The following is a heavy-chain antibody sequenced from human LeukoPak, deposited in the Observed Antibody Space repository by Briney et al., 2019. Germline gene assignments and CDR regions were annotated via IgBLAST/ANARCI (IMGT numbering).Heavy chain of an antibody. J-gene: IGHJ5*02. Sequence: SETLSLTCTLSGGSIRHYYWSWIRQPPGKGLVWIGNIFYSGSTNYNPSLKSRVTISLDTSKNQFSLKLTSVSAADTAVYYCAREGGSYYHWFDPWGQGTLVTVSS. CDR1: GGSIRHYY. CDR2: IFYSGST. CDR3: AREGGSYYHWFDP. V-gene: IGHV4-59*01. D-gene: IGHD1-26*01.